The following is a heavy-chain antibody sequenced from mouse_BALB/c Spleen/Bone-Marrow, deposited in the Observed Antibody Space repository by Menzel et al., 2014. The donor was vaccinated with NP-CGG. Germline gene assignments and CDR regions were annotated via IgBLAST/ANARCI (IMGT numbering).Heavy chain of an antibody. J-gene: IGHJ3*01. Sequence: EVKPVESGPELVKPGASVKMSCKASGYTFTSYFMHWVKQRPGQGLEWIGYINPYNDGTKYNEKFKGKATQTSDKSSSTANMEHSSLTSEDSAVYYGTRSYYDYDGVWIAYWGQGTLVTVSA. V-gene: IGHV1-14*01. CDR2: INPYNDGT. CDR3: TRSYYDYDGVWIAY. CDR1: GYTFTSYF. D-gene: IGHD2-4*01.